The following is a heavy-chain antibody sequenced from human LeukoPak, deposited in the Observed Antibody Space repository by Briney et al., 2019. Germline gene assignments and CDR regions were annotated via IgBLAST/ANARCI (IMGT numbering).Heavy chain of an antibody. CDR2: IYYSGST. CDR1: GGSISSYY. CDR3: ARTYGWHFDY. J-gene: IGHJ4*02. V-gene: IGHV4-59*01. Sequence: SETLSLTCTVSGGSISSYYWSWIRQPPEKGLEWIGYIYYSGSTNCNPSLKSRVTISVDTSNNQFSLKLSSVTAADTAVYYCARTYGWHFDYWGQGTLVTVSS. D-gene: IGHD5-24*01.